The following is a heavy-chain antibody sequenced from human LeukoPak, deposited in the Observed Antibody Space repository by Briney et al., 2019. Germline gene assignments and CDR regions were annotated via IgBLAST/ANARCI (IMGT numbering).Heavy chain of an antibody. Sequence: GGPLRLSCAASGFAFSTHGMHWVRQAPGKGLEWVAVISYDGSNKYYADSVKGRFTISRDNSKNTLYLQMNSLRAEDTAVYYCAKRGSSGWYDRPINYGMDVWGQGTTVTVSS. CDR2: ISYDGSNK. CDR1: GFAFSTHG. V-gene: IGHV3-30*18. J-gene: IGHJ6*02. D-gene: IGHD6-19*01. CDR3: AKRGSSGWYDRPINYGMDV.